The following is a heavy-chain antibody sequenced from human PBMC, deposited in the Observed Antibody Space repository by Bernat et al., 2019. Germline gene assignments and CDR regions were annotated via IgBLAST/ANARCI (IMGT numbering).Heavy chain of an antibody. Sequence: QVQLVESGGGLVKPGGSLRLSCAASGFTFSDYYMSWIRQAPGKGLEWVSYISSSSSYTNYADSVKGRFTISRDNAKNSLYLQMNSLRAEDTAEYYCAREGITMVRGRGYYFDYWGQGTLVTVSS. J-gene: IGHJ4*02. CDR2: ISSSSSYT. V-gene: IGHV3-11*05. CDR1: GFTFSDYY. CDR3: AREGITMVRGRGYYFDY. D-gene: IGHD3-10*01.